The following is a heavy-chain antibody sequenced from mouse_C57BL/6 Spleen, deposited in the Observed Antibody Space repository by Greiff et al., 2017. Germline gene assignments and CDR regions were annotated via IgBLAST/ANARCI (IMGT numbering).Heavy chain of an antibody. Sequence: QVHVKQPGAELVKPGASVKLSCKASGYTFTSYWMHWVKQRPGQGLEWIGMIHPNSGSTNYNEKFKSKATLTVDKSSSTAYMQLSSLTSEDAAVYYCAAQLVFDYWGQGTTLTVSA. D-gene: IGHD4-1*02. V-gene: IGHV1-64*01. CDR3: AAQLVFDY. CDR1: GYTFTSYW. J-gene: IGHJ2*01. CDR2: IHPNSGST.